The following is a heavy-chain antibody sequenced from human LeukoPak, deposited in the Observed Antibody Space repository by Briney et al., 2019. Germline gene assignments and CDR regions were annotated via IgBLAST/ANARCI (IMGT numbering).Heavy chain of an antibody. CDR2: ILYSGTT. Sequence: SETLSLTCTVSGVSISSYYWSWLRQPPGKGLEWIGYILYSGTTNSNPSLKSRVNISLDTSNNQISLKLTSVTAADTAVYFCARMGGYSGYATHWGQGILVTVSS. D-gene: IGHD5-12*01. CDR1: GVSISSYY. J-gene: IGHJ4*02. CDR3: ARMGGYSGYATH. V-gene: IGHV4-59*08.